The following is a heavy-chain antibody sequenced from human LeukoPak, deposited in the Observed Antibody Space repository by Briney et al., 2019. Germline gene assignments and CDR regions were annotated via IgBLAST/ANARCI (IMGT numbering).Heavy chain of an antibody. CDR1: GYTFTSYY. J-gene: IGHJ4*02. Sequence: GASVKVSCKASGYTFTSYYMHWVRQAPGQGLEWMGGIIPTFGTANYAQKFQGRVTITTDESTSTAYMELSSLRSEDTAVYYCTKGFWGGYYYYFDYWGQGTLVTVSS. V-gene: IGHV1-69*05. D-gene: IGHD3-3*01. CDR3: TKGFWGGYYYYFDY. CDR2: IIPTFGTA.